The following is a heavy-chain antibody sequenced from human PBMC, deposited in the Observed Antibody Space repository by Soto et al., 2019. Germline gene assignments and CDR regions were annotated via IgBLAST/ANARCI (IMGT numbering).Heavy chain of an antibody. CDR2: ISYDGSNK. D-gene: IGHD3-16*01. CDR3: ANEGDMYFDY. Sequence: VQLVESGGGVVQPGRSLRLSCAASGFTFSSYGMHWVRQAPGKGLEWVAVISYDGSNKYYADSVKGRFTISRDNSKNALYLQMNSLRAEDTAVYYCANEGDMYFDYWGQGTLVTVSS. CDR1: GFTFSSYG. J-gene: IGHJ4*02. V-gene: IGHV3-30*18.